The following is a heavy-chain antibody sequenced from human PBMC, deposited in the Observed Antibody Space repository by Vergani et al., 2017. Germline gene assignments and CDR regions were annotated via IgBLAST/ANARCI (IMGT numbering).Heavy chain of an antibody. V-gene: IGHV1-2*02. CDR2: INPNSGGT. D-gene: IGHD6-13*01. CDR1: GYTFTGYY. Sequence: QVQLVQSGAEVKKPGASVKVSCKASGYTFTGYYMHWVRQAPGQGLEWMGWINPNSGGTNYAQKLQGRVTMTRDPSISTAYMERSRLRSDETAVYYSSRTIAARLYYYCGMDVWGQGTTVTVSS. J-gene: IGHJ6*02. CDR3: SRTIAARLYYYCGMDV.